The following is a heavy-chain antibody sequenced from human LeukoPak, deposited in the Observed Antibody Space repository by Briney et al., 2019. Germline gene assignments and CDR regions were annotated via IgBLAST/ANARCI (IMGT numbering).Heavy chain of an antibody. J-gene: IGHJ4*02. V-gene: IGHV1-18*01. Sequence: ASVKVSCKASGYDFTSVGITWVRRAPGQGLEWMGWISPYNGNTRYAQKFQGRVAMTTDTSTTTAYMELRGLRFNDTAVYYCARAGPGSGWYFDYWGQGTLVTVSS. CDR1: GYDFTSVG. CDR2: ISPYNGNT. CDR3: ARAGPGSGWYFDY. D-gene: IGHD6-19*01.